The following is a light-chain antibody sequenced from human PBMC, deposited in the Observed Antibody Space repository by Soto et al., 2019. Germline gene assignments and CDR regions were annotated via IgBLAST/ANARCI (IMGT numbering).Light chain of an antibody. CDR1: SSDVGGYNY. CDR3: SSYTSSSARV. CDR2: DVS. J-gene: IGLJ2*01. V-gene: IGLV2-14*01. Sequence: QSALTQPASVSGSPGQSITISCTGTSSDVGGYNYASWYQQHPGKAPKLMIYDVSNRPSGVSNRFSGSKSGNTASLTISGLPAEDEADYCCSSYTSSSARVFGGGTKLTVL.